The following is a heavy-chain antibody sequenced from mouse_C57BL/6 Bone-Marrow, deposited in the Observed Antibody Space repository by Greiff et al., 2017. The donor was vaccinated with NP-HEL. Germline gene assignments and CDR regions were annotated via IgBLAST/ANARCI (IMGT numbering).Heavy chain of an antibody. Sequence: EVQLVESGGGLVKPGGSLKLSCAASGFTFSSYAMSWVRQTPEKRLEWVATISDGGSYTYYPDNVKGRFTISRDNAKNNLYLQMSHLKSEDTAMYYCARGGYGSSYGYWGQGTTLTVSS. CDR1: GFTFSSYA. CDR3: ARGGYGSSYGY. CDR2: ISDGGSYT. V-gene: IGHV5-4*01. J-gene: IGHJ2*01. D-gene: IGHD1-1*01.